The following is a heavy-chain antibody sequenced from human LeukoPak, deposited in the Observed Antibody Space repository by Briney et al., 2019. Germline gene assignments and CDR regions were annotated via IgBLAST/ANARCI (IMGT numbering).Heavy chain of an antibody. D-gene: IGHD5-18*01. Sequence: SETLSLTCTVSGGSISSYYWSWIRQPPGKGLEWIGYIYYSGSTNYNPSLKSRVTISVDTSKNQFSLKLSSVTAADTAVYYCARRHTAMVREGDRDWFDPWGQGTLVTVSS. CDR1: GGSISSYY. CDR2: IYYSGST. CDR3: ARRHTAMVREGDRDWFDP. V-gene: IGHV4-59*08. J-gene: IGHJ5*02.